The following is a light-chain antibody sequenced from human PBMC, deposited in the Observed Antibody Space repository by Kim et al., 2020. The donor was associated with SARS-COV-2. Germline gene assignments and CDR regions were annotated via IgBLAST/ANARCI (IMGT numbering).Light chain of an antibody. Sequence: SSELTQDPAVSVALGQTVRITCQGNSLRNYYASWYQQKPGQAPVLVIYNKNNRPSGIPDRFSGSSSGDTASLTITGAQAEDEADYYCNSRDYTGAVWVFG. V-gene: IGLV3-19*01. CDR2: NKN. CDR1: SLRNYY. J-gene: IGLJ3*02. CDR3: NSRDYTGAVWV.